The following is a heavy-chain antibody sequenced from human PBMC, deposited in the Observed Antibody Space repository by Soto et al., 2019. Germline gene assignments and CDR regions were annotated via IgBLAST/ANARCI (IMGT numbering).Heavy chain of an antibody. CDR3: AKRMTTVPQAYYFDF. CDR1: GFTFSNYA. V-gene: IGHV3-23*01. J-gene: IGHJ4*02. CDR2: ISGSGGST. D-gene: IGHD4-4*01. Sequence: GGSLRLSCAASGFTFSNYAMSWVRQAPGKGLEWVSVISGSGGSTYYTDSVKGRFTVSRDNSKNMLYVQMNSLRAEDTAVYYCAKRMTTVPQAYYFDFWGQGTLVTVSS.